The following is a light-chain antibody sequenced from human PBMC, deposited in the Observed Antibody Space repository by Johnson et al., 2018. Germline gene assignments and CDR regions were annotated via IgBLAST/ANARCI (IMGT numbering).Light chain of an antibody. CDR3: GTWDSSLSAGNV. J-gene: IGLJ1*01. V-gene: IGLV1-51*02. Sequence: QSVLTQPPSVSAAPGQKVTISCSGSSSNIGNNYVSWYQQLPGTAHKILIYENNKRPSGIPDRFSGSKSGTSATLGITGLQTGDEADYYCGTWDSSLSAGNVFGTGTKVTVL. CDR1: SSNIGNNY. CDR2: ENN.